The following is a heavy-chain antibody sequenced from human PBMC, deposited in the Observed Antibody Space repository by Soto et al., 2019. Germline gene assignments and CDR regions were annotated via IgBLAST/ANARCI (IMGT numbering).Heavy chain of an antibody. CDR1: GYTFTSYG. CDR3: ARFGIAVAGRSAFDI. Sequence: XVKVSCKASGYTFTSYGISWVRHAPGQGLEWMGWISAYNGNTNYAQKLQGRVTMTTDTSTSTAYMELRSLRSDDTAVYYCARFGIAVAGRSAFDIWGQGTMVTVSS. CDR2: ISAYNGNT. V-gene: IGHV1-18*01. D-gene: IGHD6-19*01. J-gene: IGHJ3*02.